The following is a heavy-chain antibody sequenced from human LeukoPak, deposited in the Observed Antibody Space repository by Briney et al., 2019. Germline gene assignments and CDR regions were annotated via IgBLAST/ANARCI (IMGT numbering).Heavy chain of an antibody. CDR2: IYYSGST. CDR1: GGSISSSSYY. J-gene: IGHJ4*02. Sequence: SETLSLTCTVSGGSISSSSYYWDWIRQPPGKGLEWIGSIYYSGSTYYNPSLKSRVTISVDTSKNQFSLKLSSVTAADTAVYYCARGTPVVPFDYWGQGTLVTVSS. V-gene: IGHV4-39*01. D-gene: IGHD2-2*01. CDR3: ARGTPVVPFDY.